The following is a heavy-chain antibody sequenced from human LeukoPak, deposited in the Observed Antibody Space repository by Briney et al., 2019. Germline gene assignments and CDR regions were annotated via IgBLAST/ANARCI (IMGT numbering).Heavy chain of an antibody. CDR1: GFTFSSYG. V-gene: IGHV3-30*02. D-gene: IGHD4-11*01. Sequence: PGGSLRLSCAASGFTFSSYGTHWVRQAPGKGLEWVAFIRYDGSNKYYADSAKGRFTISRDNSKNTLYLQMNSLRAEDTAVYYCAKDLATTAPGGYFDYWGQGTLVTVSS. J-gene: IGHJ4*02. CDR3: AKDLATTAPGGYFDY. CDR2: IRYDGSNK.